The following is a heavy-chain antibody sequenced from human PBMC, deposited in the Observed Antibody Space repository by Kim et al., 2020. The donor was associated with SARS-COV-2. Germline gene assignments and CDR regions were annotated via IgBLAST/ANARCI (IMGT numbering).Heavy chain of an antibody. V-gene: IGHV4-39*01. CDR1: GGSISGSKYY. CDR2: IYYSGST. CDR3: TRQPNTRRNSGYDYRSPSDY. J-gene: IGHJ4*02. D-gene: IGHD5-12*01. Sequence: SETLSLTCTVSGGSISGSKYYWGWIRQPPGKGLEWIGSIYYSGSTYYNPSLKSRVTISVHTSKTQFSLKLSSVTAADTAVYYCTRQPNTRRNSGYDYRSPSDYWGQGSLVTVSS.